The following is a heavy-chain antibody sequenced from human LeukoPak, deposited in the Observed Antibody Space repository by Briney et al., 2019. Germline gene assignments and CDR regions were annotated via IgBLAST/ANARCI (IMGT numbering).Heavy chain of an antibody. Sequence: GGSLRLSCVVSGFTFSSYWMSWVRQAPGKGLEWVSSISGTSSHIYYADSVKGRFSISRDNAKNSLYVQMNSLRAEDTAVYYCARVRSYYDSSGLDYWGQGTLVTVSS. V-gene: IGHV3-21*01. J-gene: IGHJ4*02. D-gene: IGHD3-22*01. CDR3: ARVRSYYDSSGLDY. CDR1: GFTFSSYW. CDR2: ISGTSSHI.